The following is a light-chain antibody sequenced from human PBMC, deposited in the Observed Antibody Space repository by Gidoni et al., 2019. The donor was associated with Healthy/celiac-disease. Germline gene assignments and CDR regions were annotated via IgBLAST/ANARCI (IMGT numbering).Light chain of an antibody. V-gene: IGKV1-39*01. CDR2: AAS. J-gene: IGKJ2*01. Sequence: DIQMTQSPSSLSASVGDRVTITCRASQSISSYLHWYQQKPGKAPKLLIYAASSLQSGVPSRFSGSGSGTDFTLTISSLQPEDFATYYCQQSYSTPQHTFXXXTRLEIK. CDR1: QSISSY. CDR3: QQSYSTPQHT.